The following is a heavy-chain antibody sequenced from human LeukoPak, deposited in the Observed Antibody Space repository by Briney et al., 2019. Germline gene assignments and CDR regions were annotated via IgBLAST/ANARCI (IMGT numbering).Heavy chain of an antibody. CDR2: INHSGST. J-gene: IGHJ4*02. CDR1: GGSFSGYY. V-gene: IGHV4-34*01. Sequence: PSETLSLTCAVYGGSFSGYYWSWIRQPPGKGLEWIGEINHSGSTNYNPSLKSRVTISVDTSKNQFSLKLSSVTAADTAVYYCAREGVERHFDYWGQGTLVTVSS. CDR3: AREGVERHFDY. D-gene: IGHD6-25*01.